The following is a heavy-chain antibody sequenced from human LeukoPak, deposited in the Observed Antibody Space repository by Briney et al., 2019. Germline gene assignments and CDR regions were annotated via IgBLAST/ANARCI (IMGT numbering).Heavy chain of an antibody. J-gene: IGHJ4*02. D-gene: IGHD6-25*01. CDR1: GYTFTAYY. CDR3: ARDPGSSGDY. Sequence: ASVKVSCKASGYTFTAYYTHWVRQAPGQGLEWMGRINPNSGGTNYAQKFQGIVIMTRDTTSGTAYMELNSLRSDDTAVYYCARDPGSSGDYWGQGTLVTVSS. CDR2: INPNSGGT. V-gene: IGHV1-2*06.